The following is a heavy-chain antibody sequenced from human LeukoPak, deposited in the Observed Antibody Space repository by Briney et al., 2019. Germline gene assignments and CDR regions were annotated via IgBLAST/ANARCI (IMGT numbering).Heavy chain of an antibody. V-gene: IGHV1-69*06. CDR2: IIPIFGTA. CDR3: ARSKTPLLWFGESEPFDY. CDR1: GYTFTSYG. D-gene: IGHD3-10*01. Sequence: SVKVSCKASGYTFTSYGISWVRQAPGQGLEWMGGIIPIFGTANYAQKFQGRVTITADKSTSTAYMELSSLRSEDTAVYYCARSKTPLLWFGESEPFDYWGQGTLVTVSS. J-gene: IGHJ4*02.